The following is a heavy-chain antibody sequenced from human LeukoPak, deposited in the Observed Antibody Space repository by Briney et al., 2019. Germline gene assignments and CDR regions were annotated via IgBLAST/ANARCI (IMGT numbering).Heavy chain of an antibody. CDR1: GGTFSSYA. CDR2: IIPIFGTA. CDR3: ARVDSDLQYKPPAEYFQH. V-gene: IGHV1-69*13. D-gene: IGHD3-9*01. J-gene: IGHJ1*01. Sequence: SVKVSCKASGGTFSSYAISWVRQAPGQGLEWMGGIIPIFGTANYAQKFQGRVTITADESTSTAYMELSSLRSEDTAVYYCARVDSDLQYKPPAEYFQHWGQGTLVTVSS.